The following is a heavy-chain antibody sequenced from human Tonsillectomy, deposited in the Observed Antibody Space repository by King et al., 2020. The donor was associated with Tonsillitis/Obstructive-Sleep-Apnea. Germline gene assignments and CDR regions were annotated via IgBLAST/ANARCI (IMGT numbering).Heavy chain of an antibody. Sequence: VQLVESGGVVVQPGGSLRLSCAASGFTFDDFTMHWVRQVPGKGLEWLSLIRWDGGYTYYADSVKGRFTISRDNSKTSPYLQMHSLRVDDTALYYCAKGADDSGSYYLLDYWGQGTLVTVSS. CDR2: IRWDGGYT. CDR3: AKGADDSGSYYLLDY. J-gene: IGHJ4*02. V-gene: IGHV3-43*01. CDR1: GFTFDDFT. D-gene: IGHD3-10*01.